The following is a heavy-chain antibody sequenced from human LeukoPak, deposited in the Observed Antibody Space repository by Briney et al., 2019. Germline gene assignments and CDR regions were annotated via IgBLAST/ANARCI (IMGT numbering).Heavy chain of an antibody. D-gene: IGHD6-13*01. CDR3: ARVSSSSWCAPFDY. V-gene: IGHV4-59*02. CDR1: AGSVSRYS. CDR2: IYYRGRT. Sequence: TETPSLAFSVVAGSVSRYSSTWIRPPPGKGLGWVGCIYYRGRTTSNPSLKNRVTLSVDTSRNQISLKLRSVSLADTAVCFSARVSSSSWCAPFDYWGQGTLVTVSS. J-gene: IGHJ4*02.